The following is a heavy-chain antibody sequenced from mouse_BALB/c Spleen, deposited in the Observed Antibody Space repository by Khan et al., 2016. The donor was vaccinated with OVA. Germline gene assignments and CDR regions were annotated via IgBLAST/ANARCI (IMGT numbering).Heavy chain of an antibody. CDR3: ARGNYYGYYFDY. CDR2: ISYSGVT. J-gene: IGHJ2*01. V-gene: IGHV3-2*02. Sequence: EVQLQESGPGLVKPSQSLSLTCTVTGYSITSGYVWNWIRQFPGNKLEWMGYISYSGVTSYTPSLKSRISITRDTSKNQFFLQLNSVTTEDTATYSCARGNYYGYYFDYWGQGTTLTVSS. D-gene: IGHD1-1*01. CDR1: GYSITSGYV.